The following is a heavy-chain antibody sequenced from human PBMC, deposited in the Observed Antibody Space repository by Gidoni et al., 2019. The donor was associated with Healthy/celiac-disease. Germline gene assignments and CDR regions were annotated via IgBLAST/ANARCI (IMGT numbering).Heavy chain of an antibody. V-gene: IGHV4-59*01. J-gene: IGHJ5*02. Sequence: QVQLQESGPGLVKPSETMSPTCNVSGGSIRSYYWSWIRQPPGKGLEWIGYIYYSGSTNYNPSLKSRVTISVDTSKNQFSLKLSSVTAADTAVYYCARGGPEDWFDPWGQGTLVTVSS. D-gene: IGHD3-16*01. CDR1: GGSIRSYY. CDR2: IYYSGST. CDR3: ARGGPEDWFDP.